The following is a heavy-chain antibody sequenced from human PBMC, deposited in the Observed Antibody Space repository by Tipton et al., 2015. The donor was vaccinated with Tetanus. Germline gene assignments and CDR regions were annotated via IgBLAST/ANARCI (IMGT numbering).Heavy chain of an antibody. D-gene: IGHD5-12*01. CDR1: GGAINSGGYY. Sequence: TLSLTCSVSGGAINSGGYYYYWIRQLPGKGLEWIGYIYYSGSTFYNPSLTSRVTLSQDTSKSQFSLKLSSVTAADTAVYYCSRGVDRTKAGIDWGQGTLVTVSS. CDR2: IYYSGST. CDR3: SRGVDRTKAGID. J-gene: IGHJ4*02. V-gene: IGHV4-31*03.